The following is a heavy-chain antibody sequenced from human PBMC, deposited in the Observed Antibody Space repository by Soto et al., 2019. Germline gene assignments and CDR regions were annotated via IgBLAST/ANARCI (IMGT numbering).Heavy chain of an antibody. D-gene: IGHD6-13*01. V-gene: IGHV4-39*07. CDR3: ARDRIAAADY. CDR2: IYYSGNT. Sequence: SETLSLTCTVSGGSISSSSYYWGWIRQPPGKGLEWIGSIYYSGNTYYNPSLKSRVTISVDKSKNQFSLKLSSVTAADTAVYYCARDRIAAADYWGQGTLVTVSS. J-gene: IGHJ4*02. CDR1: GGSISSSSYY.